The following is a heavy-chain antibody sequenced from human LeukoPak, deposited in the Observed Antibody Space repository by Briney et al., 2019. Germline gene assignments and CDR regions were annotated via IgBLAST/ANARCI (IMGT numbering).Heavy chain of an antibody. V-gene: IGHV3-23*01. J-gene: IGHJ6*03. D-gene: IGHD2-21*01. CDR3: ARGRRAYCGGDCPTNYYYYYMDV. CDR1: GFTFSSYA. CDR2: ISGSGGST. Sequence: PGGSLRLSCAASGFTFSSYAMSWVRQAPGKGLEWVSAISGSGGSTYYADSVKGRFTISRDNSKNTLYLQMNSLRAEDTGAYYCARGRRAYCGGDCPTNYYYYYMDVWGKGTTVTVSS.